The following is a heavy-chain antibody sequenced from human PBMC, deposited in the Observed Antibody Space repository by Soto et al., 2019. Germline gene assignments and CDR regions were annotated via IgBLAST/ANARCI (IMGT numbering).Heavy chain of an antibody. J-gene: IGHJ2*01. CDR2: ISGSDGSST. CDR3: SRGGYCSGGVCYVNWYFDL. Sequence: GGSLRLSCAASGFTFSSYAMSWVRQAPGKGLEWVSAISGSDGSSTSYADSVKGRFTISRDNAKNTLYLQMNSLRAEDTAVYYCSRGGYCSGGVCYVNWYFDLWGRGTLVTVSS. V-gene: IGHV3-23*01. D-gene: IGHD2-15*01. CDR1: GFTFSSYA.